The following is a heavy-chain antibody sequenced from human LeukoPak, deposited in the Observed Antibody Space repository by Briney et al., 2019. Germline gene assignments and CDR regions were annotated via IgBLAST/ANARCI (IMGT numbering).Heavy chain of an antibody. J-gene: IGHJ5*02. Sequence: SETLSLTCTVSGYSISSGYYWGWIRQPPGKGLEWIGSIYHSGSTYYNPSLKSRVTISVDTSKNQFSLKLSSVTAADTAVYYCARDGYYDSSGYGLLGNWFDPWGQGTLVTVSS. CDR3: ARDGYYDSSGYGLLGNWFDP. CDR2: IYHSGST. CDR1: GYSISSGYY. V-gene: IGHV4-38-2*02. D-gene: IGHD3-22*01.